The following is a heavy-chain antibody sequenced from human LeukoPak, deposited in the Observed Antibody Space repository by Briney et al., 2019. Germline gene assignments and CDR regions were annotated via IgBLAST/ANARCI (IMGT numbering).Heavy chain of an antibody. Sequence: GGSLRLSCAASGFTSTSYGMHWVRQAPGKGLEWVSLITYDGYYKYYSDSVKGRFTISSDTSKNTMYLQMNSLRAEDTAVYYCARDLSPVVRASPMGYWGQGTLVTVSS. D-gene: IGHD3-10*01. CDR2: ITYDGYYK. CDR3: ARDLSPVVRASPMGY. V-gene: IGHV3-30*03. CDR1: GFTSTSYG. J-gene: IGHJ4*02.